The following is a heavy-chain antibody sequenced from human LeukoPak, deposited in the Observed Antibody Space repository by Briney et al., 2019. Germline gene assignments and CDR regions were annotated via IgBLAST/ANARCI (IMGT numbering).Heavy chain of an antibody. J-gene: IGHJ4*02. D-gene: IGHD2-21*01. CDR2: IWYDGSNK. CDR3: VREGYFVFDF. Sequence: GRSLRLSCAASGFTFSSYGMHWVRQVPGKGLEWVAVIWYDGSNKYYADSVKGRFTISRVNSNNTLYLQMNSLRAEDTAVYYCVREGYFVFDFWGQGALVTVSS. V-gene: IGHV3-33*01. CDR1: GFTFSSYG.